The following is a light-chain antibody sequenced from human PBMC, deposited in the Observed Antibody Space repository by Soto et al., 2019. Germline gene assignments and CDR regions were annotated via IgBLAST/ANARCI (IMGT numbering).Light chain of an antibody. J-gene: IGKJ2*01. Sequence: DIQMTQSPSSLSASVGDRVTITCQASQDISNYLNWYQQKPGKAPKLLIYDASNLETGVPSRFSGSGSGTDFTFTISSLQPEDIATYYCQQSRTFGQGTKLVIK. CDR3: QQSRT. CDR1: QDISNY. V-gene: IGKV1-33*01. CDR2: DAS.